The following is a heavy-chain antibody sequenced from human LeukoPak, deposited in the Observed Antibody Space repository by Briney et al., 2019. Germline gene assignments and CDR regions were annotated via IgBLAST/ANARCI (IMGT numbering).Heavy chain of an antibody. Sequence: PSETLSLTCAVFGGSFSGYYWIWIRQPPGKGLEWIGEINPSGSTNYNPSLKSRVTISVDTSKNQFSLKLSSVTAADTAVYYCARGAYDFWSGYYTRAFDCWGQGTLVTASS. CDR2: INPSGST. CDR3: ARGAYDFWSGYYTRAFDC. V-gene: IGHV4-34*01. D-gene: IGHD3-3*01. CDR1: GGSFSGYY. J-gene: IGHJ4*02.